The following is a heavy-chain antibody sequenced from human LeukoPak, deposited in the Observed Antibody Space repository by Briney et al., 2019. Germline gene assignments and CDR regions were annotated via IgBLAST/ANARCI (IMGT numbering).Heavy chain of an antibody. CDR2: IRFDGSNK. J-gene: IGHJ4*02. D-gene: IGHD1-7*01. Sequence: GGSLRLSCAASGFTFSSYGMHWVRQAPGKGLEWVAFIRFDGSNKYFADSVKGRFTISRDNAKNTLYLQMNSLRAEDTAVYYCAGGGRNWNYGRSFDYWGQGTLVTVSS. CDR3: AGGGRNWNYGRSFDY. V-gene: IGHV3-30*02. CDR1: GFTFSSYG.